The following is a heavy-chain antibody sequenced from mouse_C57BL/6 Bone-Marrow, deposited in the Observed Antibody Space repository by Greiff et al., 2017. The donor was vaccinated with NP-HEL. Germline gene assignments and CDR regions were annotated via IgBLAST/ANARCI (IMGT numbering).Heavy chain of an antibody. J-gene: IGHJ3*01. CDR2: IYPGDGDT. CDR3: TREAC. Sequence: QVQLQQSGAELVKPGASVKLSCKASGYEFSNYWMNWVKQRPGKGLEWIGQIYPGDGDTNYNGKFKDKATLTADNSSSTAYMQLSRLTSEDTAVCFCTREACCGQGNLVTVSA. CDR1: GYEFSNYW. V-gene: IGHV1-80*01.